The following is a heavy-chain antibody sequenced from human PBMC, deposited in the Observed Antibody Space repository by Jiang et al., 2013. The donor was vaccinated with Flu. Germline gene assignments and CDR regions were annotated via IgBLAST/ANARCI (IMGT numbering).Heavy chain of an antibody. D-gene: IGHD6-19*01. V-gene: IGHV1-18*01. CDR2: VNTYSGDT. Sequence: CGAEVKKPGASVKVSCKASGYTFITYGVSWVRQAPGQGLEWMGWVNTYSGDTNYAQNLQGRVTMTTDISTSTAYMELRSLRSDDTAVYYCGRDRRHSSAWIDTWGPGNPGHRLL. CDR3: GRDRRHSSAWIDT. J-gene: IGHJ5*02. CDR1: GYTFITYG.